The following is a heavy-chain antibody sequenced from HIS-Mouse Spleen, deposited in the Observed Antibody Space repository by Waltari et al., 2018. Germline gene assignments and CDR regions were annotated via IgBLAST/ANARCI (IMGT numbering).Heavy chain of an antibody. Sequence: QLQLQESGPGLVKPSETLSLTCTVSGGPISSSSYYWGWFRQPPGKGLEGVGSNYYRGDTNCSPSLKRRVTISVDTSKNQFSLKLSSVTAADTAVYYCAREIPYSSSWYDWYFDLWGRGTLVTVSS. J-gene: IGHJ2*01. CDR2: NYYRGDT. D-gene: IGHD6-13*01. V-gene: IGHV4-39*07. CDR3: AREIPYSSSWYDWYFDL. CDR1: GGPISSSSYY.